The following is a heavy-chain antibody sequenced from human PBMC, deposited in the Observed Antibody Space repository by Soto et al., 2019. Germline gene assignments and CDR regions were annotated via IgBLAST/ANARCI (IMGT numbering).Heavy chain of an antibody. CDR3: ARWPQLEPRFDY. CDR2: IYYSGST. J-gene: IGHJ4*02. Sequence: QVQLQESGPGLVKPSQTLSLTCTVSGGSISSGGYYWSWIRQHPGKVLEWIGYIYYSGSTYYNPSLKSRVTITVDTSKNRFSLKLSSVTAADTAVYYCARWPQLEPRFDYWGQGTLVTVSS. D-gene: IGHD1-1*01. V-gene: IGHV4-31*03. CDR1: GGSISSGGYY.